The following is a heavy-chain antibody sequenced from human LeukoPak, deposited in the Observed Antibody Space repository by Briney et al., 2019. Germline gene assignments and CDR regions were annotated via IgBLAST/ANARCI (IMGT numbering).Heavy chain of an antibody. CDR3: ARTGWNYYDSSGYPLDWFDP. D-gene: IGHD3-22*01. CDR1: GFTFSSYS. J-gene: IGHJ5*02. Sequence: GGSLRLSCAASGFTFSSYSMNWVRQAPGKGLEWVSSISSSSSYIYYADSVKGRFTISRHNSKNTLYLQMNSLRAEDTAVYYCARTGWNYYDSSGYPLDWFDPWGQGTLVTVSS. CDR2: ISSSSSYI. V-gene: IGHV3-21*04.